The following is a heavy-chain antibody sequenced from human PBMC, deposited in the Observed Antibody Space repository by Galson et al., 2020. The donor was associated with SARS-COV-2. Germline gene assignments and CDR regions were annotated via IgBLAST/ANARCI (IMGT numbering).Heavy chain of an antibody. CDR2: INHSGST. CDR3: ARGGDEFYYYYYMDV. D-gene: IGHD7-27*01. J-gene: IGHJ6*03. CDR1: CGSFSGYY. V-gene: IGHV4-34*01. Sequence: SETLSLTCAVYCGSFSGYYWSWIRQPPGKGLEWIGEINHSGSTNYNPSLKSRVTISVDTSKNQFSLKLSSVTAADTAVYYCARGGDEFYYYYYMDVWGKGTTVTVSS.